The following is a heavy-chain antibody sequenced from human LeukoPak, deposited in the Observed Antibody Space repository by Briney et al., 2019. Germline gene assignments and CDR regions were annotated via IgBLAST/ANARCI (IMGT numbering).Heavy chain of an antibody. CDR2: IYPGDSDT. D-gene: IGHD1-26*01. V-gene: IGHV5-51*01. CDR1: GYSFNIYW. J-gene: IGHJ4*02. Sequence: GESLKISCKASGYSFNIYWSGGVRQMPGKGLEWMGIIYPGDSDTRYGPPFQGQVTISADKSTSTAYLQWSSLKASDTAMYYCARHTASSGTYTPLLDYWGQGTLLTVSS. CDR3: ARHTASSGTYTPLLDY.